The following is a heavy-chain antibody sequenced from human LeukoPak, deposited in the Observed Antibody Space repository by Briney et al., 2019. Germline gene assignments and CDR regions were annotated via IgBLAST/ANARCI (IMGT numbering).Heavy chain of an antibody. V-gene: IGHV4-59*01. Sequence: SETLSLTCTVSGGSISSYYWNWIRQPPGKGLEWIGYISYSGSTNYNPSLKSRVTISVDTSKNQFSLKLSSVTAADTAVYYCAREGDNSIYYDNSGYYLGVWGQGTLVTVSS. D-gene: IGHD3-22*01. J-gene: IGHJ4*02. CDR1: GGSISSYY. CDR3: AREGDNSIYYDNSGYYLGV. CDR2: ISYSGST.